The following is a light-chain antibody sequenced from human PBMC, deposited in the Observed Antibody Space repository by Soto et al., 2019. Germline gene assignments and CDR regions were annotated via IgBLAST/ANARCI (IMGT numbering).Light chain of an antibody. Sequence: IVLSQSPATLSFFQGERATVSCRASQSVSRNLAWYQQKPGQAPRLLMYDASARATGIPARFSGSGSGTDFTLTISSLEPEDFAVYYCQHRTNWPAFGGGTKV. CDR3: QHRTNWPA. J-gene: IGKJ4*01. CDR2: DAS. CDR1: QSVSRN. V-gene: IGKV3-11*01.